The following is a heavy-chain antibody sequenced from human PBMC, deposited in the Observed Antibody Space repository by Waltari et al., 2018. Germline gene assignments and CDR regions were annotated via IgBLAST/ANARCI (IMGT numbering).Heavy chain of an antibody. Sequence: QLQLQESGPGLVKPSETLSLTCTVSVGSISSRSYYWGWIRQPPGKGLEWIGSIYYSGSTYYNPSLKSRVTISVDTSKNQFSLKLSSVTAADTAVYYCASQQLVLRGPFDYWGQGTLVTVSS. J-gene: IGHJ4*02. V-gene: IGHV4-39*01. CDR2: IYYSGST. CDR1: VGSISSRSYY. CDR3: ASQQLVLRGPFDY. D-gene: IGHD6-13*01.